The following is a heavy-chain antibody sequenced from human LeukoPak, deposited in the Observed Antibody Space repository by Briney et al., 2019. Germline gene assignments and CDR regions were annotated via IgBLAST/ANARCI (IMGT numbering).Heavy chain of an antibody. D-gene: IGHD3-10*01. Sequence: GRSLRLSCADSGCTFSSYGMHWVRQAPGKGLEWVAGISYDGSNKYYADSVKGRFTISRDNSKNTLYLQMNSLSAEDTAVYYCAKGFRPFDYWGQGTLATVSS. CDR3: AKGFRPFDY. V-gene: IGHV3-30*18. CDR1: GCTFSSYG. J-gene: IGHJ4*02. CDR2: ISYDGSNK.